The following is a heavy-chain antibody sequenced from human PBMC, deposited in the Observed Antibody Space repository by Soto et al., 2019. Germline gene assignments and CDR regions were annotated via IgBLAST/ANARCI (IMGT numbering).Heavy chain of an antibody. CDR1: GYTFTSYA. V-gene: IGHV1-3*01. CDR3: GRGGSDSPMAPGY. Sequence: ASVKVSCKASGYTFTSYAMHWVRQAPGQRLEWMGWINAGNGNTKYSQKFQGRVTITRDTSASTAYMELNSLRAEDTAVFYCGRGGSDSPMAPGYWGQGALVTVSS. J-gene: IGHJ4*02. CDR2: INAGNGNT. D-gene: IGHD5-18*01.